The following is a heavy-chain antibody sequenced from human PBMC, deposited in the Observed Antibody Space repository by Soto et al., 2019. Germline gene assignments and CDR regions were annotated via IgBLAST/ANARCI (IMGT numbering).Heavy chain of an antibody. CDR3: ARGLDCISTRCNEGSYMDV. J-gene: IGHJ6*03. CDR1: GGSISSFY. CDR2: IYYSGNT. D-gene: IGHD2-2*01. Sequence: SETLSLTCTVSGGSISSFYWSWIRQPPGKGLEWIGYIYYSGNTNYNPSLKSRVTISVDTSKNQFSLKLTSVTAADTAVYYCARGLDCISTRCNEGSYMDVGGKGTTVTVSS. V-gene: IGHV4-59*01.